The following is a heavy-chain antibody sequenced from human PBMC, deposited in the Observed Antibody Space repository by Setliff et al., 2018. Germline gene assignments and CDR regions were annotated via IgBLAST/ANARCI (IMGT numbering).Heavy chain of an antibody. J-gene: IGHJ5*02. Sequence: PSETLSLTCTVSGDSISRSHHYWGWIRQSPGKGLEWIGNIHHSGSTDYNPSLKGRVSISVDTSKNRFSLNLTSVTAADTAVYYCARAVTTVIFWFDPWGLGTLVTVSS. V-gene: IGHV4-39*07. CDR2: IHHSGST. CDR3: ARAVTTVIFWFDP. D-gene: IGHD1-1*01. CDR1: GDSISRSHHY.